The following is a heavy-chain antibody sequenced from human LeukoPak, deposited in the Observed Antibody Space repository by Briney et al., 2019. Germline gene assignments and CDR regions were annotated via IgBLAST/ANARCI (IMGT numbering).Heavy chain of an antibody. J-gene: IGHJ6*03. V-gene: IGHV1-69*06. CDR1: GYTFTSYA. CDR2: IIPIFGTA. D-gene: IGHD2-15*01. CDR3: ATNGYCSGGSCYASWKIYYYYYMDV. Sequence: GASVKVSCKASGYTFTSYAISWVRQAPGQGLEWMGGIIPIFGTANYAQKFQGRVTITADKSTSTAYMELSSLRSEDTAVYYCATNGYCSGGSCYASWKIYYYYYMDVWGKGTTVTVSS.